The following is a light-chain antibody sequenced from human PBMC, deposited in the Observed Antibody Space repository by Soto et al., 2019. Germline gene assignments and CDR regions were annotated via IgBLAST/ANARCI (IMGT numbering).Light chain of an antibody. CDR1: QSISSW. CDR3: KQYNSYPYT. J-gene: IGKJ2*01. CDR2: KAS. Sequence: DIRMTQSPSTLSASEGDRVTITCRASQSISSWLAWYQQKPGKAPKLLIYKASSLESGVPSRFSGSGSGTEFTLTISSLQPDDFATYYCKQYNSYPYTFGQGTKVDIK. V-gene: IGKV1-5*03.